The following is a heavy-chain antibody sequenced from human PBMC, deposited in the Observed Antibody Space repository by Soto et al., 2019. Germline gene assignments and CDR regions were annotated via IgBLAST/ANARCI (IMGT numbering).Heavy chain of an antibody. CDR1: GYTFTSYG. D-gene: IGHD1-20*01. J-gene: IGHJ5*02. V-gene: IGHV1-18*01. Sequence: ASVKVSCKASGYTFTSYGISWVRQAPGQGLEWKGWISAYNGNTNYAQKLQGRVTMTTDTSTSTAYMELRSLRSDDTAVYYCARDLSKSGMDWYDPWGQGTLVTVSS. CDR2: ISAYNGNT. CDR3: ARDLSKSGMDWYDP.